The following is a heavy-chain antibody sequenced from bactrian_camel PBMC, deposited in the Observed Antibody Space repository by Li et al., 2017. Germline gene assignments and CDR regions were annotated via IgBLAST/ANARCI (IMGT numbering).Heavy chain of an antibody. CDR3: SNRARDDIATQNDFGF. V-gene: IGHV3S1*01. J-gene: IGHJ6*01. Sequence: HVQLVESGGGLVQPGGSLTLSCAASGFTFSYYAMHWGRQAPGKGFEWVSAINSGGGSTYYADSVKGRFTISRDNAKNTLYLQLNSLKTENTAMYYCSNRARDDIATQNDFGFWGQGTQVTVS. CDR1: GFTFSYYA. CDR2: INSGGGST. D-gene: IGHD4*01.